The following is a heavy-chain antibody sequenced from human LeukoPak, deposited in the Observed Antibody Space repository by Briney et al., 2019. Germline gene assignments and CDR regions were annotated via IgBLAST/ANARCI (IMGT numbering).Heavy chain of an antibody. CDR3: ARIPPSDIFGYGMDV. D-gene: IGHD5-12*01. J-gene: IGHJ6*04. V-gene: IGHV2-70*04. Sequence: ESGPTLVNPTQALPLNCTFSGFSLSTSGMRVSWIRQPPGKALEWLCRIDWDDDKSYSTHLKTRLTISTDTSKNQVVLTMTNMDPVDTATYYCARIPPSDIFGYGMDVWGKGTTVTVSS. CDR2: IDWDDDK. CDR1: GFSLSTSGMR.